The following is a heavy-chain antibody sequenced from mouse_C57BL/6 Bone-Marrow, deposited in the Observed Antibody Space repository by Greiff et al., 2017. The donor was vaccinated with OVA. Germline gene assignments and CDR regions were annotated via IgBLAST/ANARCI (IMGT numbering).Heavy chain of an antibody. CDR2: IDPSDSYT. Sequence: QVQLQQPGAELVKPGASVKLSCKASGYTFTSYWMQWVKQRPGQGLEWIGEIDPSDSYTNYNQKFKGKATLTVDTSSSTAYMQLSSLTSEDSAVYYCARYDYDAMDDWGQGTSVTVSS. CDR1: GYTFTSYW. J-gene: IGHJ4*01. V-gene: IGHV1-50*01. CDR3: ARYDYDAMDD.